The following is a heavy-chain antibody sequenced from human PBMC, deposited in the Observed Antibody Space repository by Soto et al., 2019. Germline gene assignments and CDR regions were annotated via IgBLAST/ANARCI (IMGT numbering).Heavy chain of an antibody. D-gene: IGHD6-19*01. V-gene: IGHV4-39*07. J-gene: IGHJ4*02. CDR1: GGSISSSSYY. Sequence: SETLSLTCTVSGGSISSSSYYWGWIRQPPGKGLEWIGCIYYSGSTYYNPSLKSRVTISVDTSKNQFSLKLSSVTAADTAVYYCARSSKRIAVAGILPHSFDYWGQGTLVTVSS. CDR3: ARSSKRIAVAGILPHSFDY. CDR2: IYYSGST.